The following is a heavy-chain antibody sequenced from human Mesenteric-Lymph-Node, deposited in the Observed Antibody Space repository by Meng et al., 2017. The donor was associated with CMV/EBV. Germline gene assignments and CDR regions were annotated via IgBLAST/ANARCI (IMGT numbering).Heavy chain of an antibody. Sequence: QVQLHQVGAGLLKPSGSLSVTCAVYGGSFSGYYWNWIRQSPEKGLEWIGEINHSGSTTYNPSFTSRIIISVDTSTNQISLNMSSVTAADTAVYYCARGSSYDILTGYFDYWGQGALVTVSS. J-gene: IGHJ4*02. CDR3: ARGSSYDILTGYFDY. V-gene: IGHV4-34*01. CDR1: GGSFSGYY. D-gene: IGHD3-9*01. CDR2: INHSGST.